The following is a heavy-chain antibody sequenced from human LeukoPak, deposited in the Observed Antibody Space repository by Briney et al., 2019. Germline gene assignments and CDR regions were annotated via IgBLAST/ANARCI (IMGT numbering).Heavy chain of an antibody. Sequence: GGSLRLSCAASGFTFSSYAMSWVRQAPGKGLEWVSSISSSSSYIYYADSVKGRFTISRDNAKNSLYLQMNSLRAEGTAVYYCARGSGDGYNEILDYWGQGTLVTVSS. CDR2: ISSSSSYI. J-gene: IGHJ4*02. CDR1: GFTFSSYA. V-gene: IGHV3-21*01. D-gene: IGHD5-24*01. CDR3: ARGSGDGYNEILDY.